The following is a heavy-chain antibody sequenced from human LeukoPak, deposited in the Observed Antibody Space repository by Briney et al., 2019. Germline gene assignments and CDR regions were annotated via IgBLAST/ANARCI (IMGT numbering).Heavy chain of an antibody. D-gene: IGHD2-15*01. V-gene: IGHV1-24*01. CDR1: GYTLTELS. CDR3: ATGVGAAPYYFDY. J-gene: IGHJ4*02. CDR2: FDPEDGET. Sequence: ASVKVSCKVSGYTLTELSMHWVRQAPGKGLEWMGGFDPEDGETIYAQKFQGRVTMTEDTSTDTAYMELSSLRPEDTAVYYCATGVGAAPYYFDYWGQGTLVTVSS.